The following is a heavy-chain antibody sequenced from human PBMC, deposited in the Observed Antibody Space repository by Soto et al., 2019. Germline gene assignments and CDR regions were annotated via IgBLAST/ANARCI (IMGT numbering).Heavy chain of an antibody. Sequence: QVQLVQSGADVKKPGASVKVSCKASGYAFTNYGISWVRQAPGQGLEWMGWISAYNGKTNYAQKLQGRVTMTTDTSTRTAYMELRSLRSDDTAVYYCARDIVVVPAAIPHPFGYWGQGTLVTVSS. CDR2: ISAYNGKT. CDR3: ARDIVVVPAAIPHPFGY. D-gene: IGHD2-2*01. V-gene: IGHV1-18*01. J-gene: IGHJ4*02. CDR1: GYAFTNYG.